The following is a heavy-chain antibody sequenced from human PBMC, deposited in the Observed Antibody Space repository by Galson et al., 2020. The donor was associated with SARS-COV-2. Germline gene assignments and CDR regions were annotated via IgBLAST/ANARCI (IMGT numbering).Heavy chain of an antibody. V-gene: IGHV5-10-1*01. Sequence: HGESLKISCKGSGYSFTSYWISWVRQMPGKGLEWMGRIDPSDSYTNYSPSFQGHVTISADKSISTAYLQWSSLKASDTAMYYCARAGYYDSSGYYHGDAFDIWGQGTMVTVSS. CDR1: GYSFTSYW. CDR3: ARAGYYDSSGYYHGDAFDI. J-gene: IGHJ3*02. CDR2: IDPSDSYT. D-gene: IGHD3-22*01.